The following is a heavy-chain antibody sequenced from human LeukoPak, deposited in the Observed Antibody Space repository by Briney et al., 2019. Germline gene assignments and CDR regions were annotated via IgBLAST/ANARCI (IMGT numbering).Heavy chain of an antibody. J-gene: IGHJ3*02. CDR2: ISSSSSYT. D-gene: IGHD4-17*01. CDR1: GFTFSDYY. CDR3: ARDKTYGDSGKAFDI. V-gene: IGHV3-11*06. Sequence: GGSLRLSCAASGFTFSDYYMSWIRQAPGKGLEWVSYISSSSSYTNYADSVKGRFTISRDNAKNSLYLQMNSLRAEDTAVYYRARDKTYGDSGKAFDIWGQGTMVTVSS.